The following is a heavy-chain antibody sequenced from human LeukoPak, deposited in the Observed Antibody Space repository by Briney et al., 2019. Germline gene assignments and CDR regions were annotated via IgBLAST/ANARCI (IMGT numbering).Heavy chain of an antibody. Sequence: PSETLSLTCTVSGGSISSYYWSWIRQPPGKGLEWIGYIYYSGSTNYNPSLKSRVTISVDTSKNQFSLKLSSVTAADTAVYYCARGSMDGYSYGIFDYWGQGTLVTVSS. D-gene: IGHD5-18*01. CDR1: GGSISSYY. J-gene: IGHJ4*02. CDR3: ARGSMDGYSYGIFDY. CDR2: IYYSGST. V-gene: IGHV4-59*01.